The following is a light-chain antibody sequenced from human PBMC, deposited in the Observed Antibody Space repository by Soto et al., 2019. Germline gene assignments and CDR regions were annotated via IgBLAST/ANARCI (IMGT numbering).Light chain of an antibody. CDR1: QGIKNL. CDR2: AAS. V-gene: IGKV1-27*01. J-gene: IGKJ1*01. Sequence: DIQMTHSPSSLSASELYRVSITFLASQGIKNLLAWYQQKPGQLPRLLIFAASTLQSGVPSRFSGSGSGTDFTLTISSLQPEDAATYYCQKYFSAPPTFGQGTKVDIK. CDR3: QKYFSAPPT.